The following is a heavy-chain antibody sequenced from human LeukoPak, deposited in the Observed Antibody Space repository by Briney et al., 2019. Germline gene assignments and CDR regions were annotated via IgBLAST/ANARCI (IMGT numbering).Heavy chain of an antibody. V-gene: IGHV4-4*07. Sequence: SETLSLTCTVSGGSISSYYWSWIRQPAGKGLEWIGRIYSSGSTNYNPSLKSRVTISVDTSKNQFSLKLSSVTAADTAVYYCGRTTSKYSYGIDYWGQGTLVTVSS. J-gene: IGHJ4*02. CDR2: IYSSGST. CDR3: GRTTSKYSYGIDY. CDR1: GGSISSYY. D-gene: IGHD5-18*01.